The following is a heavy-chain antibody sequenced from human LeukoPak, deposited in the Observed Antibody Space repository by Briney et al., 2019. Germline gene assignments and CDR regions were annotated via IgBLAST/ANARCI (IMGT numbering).Heavy chain of an antibody. Sequence: EASVKVSCKASGYTFTNYDINWVRQATGQGLEWMGWMNPNSGNTGYGQKFQDRVTITRNTSISTAYMELSSLRSEDTAVYYCARVSDDGSDAFDIWGQGTMVTVSS. V-gene: IGHV1-8*03. CDR2: MNPNSGNT. CDR1: GYTFTNYD. J-gene: IGHJ3*02. CDR3: ARVSDDGSDAFDI. D-gene: IGHD3-10*01.